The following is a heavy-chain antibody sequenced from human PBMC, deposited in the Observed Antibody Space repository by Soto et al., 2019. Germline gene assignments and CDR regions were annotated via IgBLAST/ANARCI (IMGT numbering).Heavy chain of an antibody. D-gene: IGHD3-10*01. V-gene: IGHV3-23*01. CDR3: ANLWDRYSDY. Sequence: EVQVLESGGGLVQPGGSLRLSCAASGFTFSSYAMNWVRQAPGKGLEWVSAISASGGTTYYGDSVKGRFTISRDNSKNTLYLQMNSLRAEDPAVYYCANLWDRYSDYGGQGTLVTFS. CDR2: ISASGGTT. J-gene: IGHJ4*02. CDR1: GFTFSSYA.